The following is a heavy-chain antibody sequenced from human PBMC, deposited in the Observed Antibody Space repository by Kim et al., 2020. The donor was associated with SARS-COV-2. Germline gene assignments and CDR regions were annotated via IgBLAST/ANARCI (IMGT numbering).Heavy chain of an antibody. CDR2: ISYDGSNK. Sequence: GGSLRLSCAASGFTFSSYAMHWVRQAPGKGLEWVAVISYDGSNKYYADSVKGRFTISRDNSKNTLYLQMNSLRAEDTAVYYCARDGAAGDYYYYYGMDVWGQGTTVTVSS. D-gene: IGHD6-13*01. CDR3: ARDGAAGDYYYYYGMDV. J-gene: IGHJ6*02. CDR1: GFTFSSYA. V-gene: IGHV3-30-3*01.